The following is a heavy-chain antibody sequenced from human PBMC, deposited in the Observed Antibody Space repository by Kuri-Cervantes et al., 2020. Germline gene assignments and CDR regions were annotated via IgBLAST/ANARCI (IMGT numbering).Heavy chain of an antibody. D-gene: IGHD3-10*01. Sequence: GGSLRLSCAASGFTFSSYAMHWVRQAPGKGLEWVAVISYDGSNKYYADSVKGRFTISRDNSKNTLYLQMNSLRVEDTAVYYCASYGSGSSFDYWGQGTLVTVSS. V-gene: IGHV3-30-3*01. CDR3: ASYGSGSSFDY. CDR1: GFTFSSYA. J-gene: IGHJ4*02. CDR2: ISYDGSNK.